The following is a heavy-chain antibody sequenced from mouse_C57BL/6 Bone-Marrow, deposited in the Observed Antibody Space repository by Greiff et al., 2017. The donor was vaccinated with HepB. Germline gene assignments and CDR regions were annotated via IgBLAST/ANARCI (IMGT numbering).Heavy chain of an antibody. CDR1: GYTFTSYW. CDR3: DYCDCDDDYYAMDD. CDR2: IYPDSGST. Sequence: QVQLQQPGAELVKPGASVKMSCKASGYTFTSYWITWVKQKPGQGLEWIGDIYPDSGSTNYNEKFKSKATLTVDTSSSTTYMQLSSLTSEDSAVYDCDYCDCDDDYYAMDDWGQGTTVTVSS. J-gene: IGHJ4*01. D-gene: IGHD2-4*01. V-gene: IGHV1-55*01.